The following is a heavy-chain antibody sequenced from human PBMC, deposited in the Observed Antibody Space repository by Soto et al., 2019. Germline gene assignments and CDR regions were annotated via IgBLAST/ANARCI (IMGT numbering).Heavy chain of an antibody. Sequence: EVQLVESGGGLVQPGRSLRLSCAASGFTFDDYAMHWVRQAPGKGLEWVSGISWNSGSIGYADSVKGRFTISRDNAKNSLYLQMNSLRAEDTALYYCARPLRHWGQGTLVTVSS. CDR2: ISWNSGSI. D-gene: IGHD3-3*01. V-gene: IGHV3-9*01. J-gene: IGHJ4*02. CDR1: GFTFDDYA. CDR3: ARPLRH.